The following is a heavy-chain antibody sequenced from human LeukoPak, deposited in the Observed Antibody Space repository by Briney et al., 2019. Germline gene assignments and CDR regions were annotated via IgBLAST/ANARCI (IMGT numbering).Heavy chain of an antibody. Sequence: PGASLRLSCAASGFTFSSYAMSWVRQAPGKGLEWVSAISGSGGSTYYADSVNGRFTISRDNSKNTLYLQMNSLRAEDTAVYYCAKDRRKYYYDSSGYFLFDYWGQGTLVTVSS. CDR2: ISGSGGST. CDR1: GFTFSSYA. CDR3: AKDRRKYYYDSSGYFLFDY. J-gene: IGHJ4*02. D-gene: IGHD3-22*01. V-gene: IGHV3-23*01.